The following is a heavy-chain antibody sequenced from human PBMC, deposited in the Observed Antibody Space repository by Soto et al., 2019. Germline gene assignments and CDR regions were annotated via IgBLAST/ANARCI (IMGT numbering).Heavy chain of an antibody. V-gene: IGHV1-69*06. CDR1: GGTFNSFY. CDR2: IIPMSGRP. J-gene: IGHJ5*02. Sequence: QVQLVQSGAEVKTPGSSVKVSCTASGGTFNSFYIDWVRQAPGQGLEWMGGIIPMSGRPNYAQRFQGRVTFSADKSTNTVYLEVNSLTYEDTAVYYCTRRGRQSANWFDPWGQGTLVTVSS. CDR3: TRRGRQSANWFDP.